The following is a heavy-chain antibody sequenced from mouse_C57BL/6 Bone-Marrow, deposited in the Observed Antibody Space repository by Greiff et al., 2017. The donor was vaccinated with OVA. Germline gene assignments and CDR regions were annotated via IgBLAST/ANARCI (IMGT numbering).Heavy chain of an antibody. Sequence: EVQLQQSGPELVKPGASVKISCKASGYTFTDYYMNWVKQSHGKSLEWIGDINPNNGGTSYNQKFKGKATLTVDKSSSTAYMESRSLTSEDSAVYYCASPYGSSYEDFDYWGQGTTLTVSS. J-gene: IGHJ2*01. CDR2: INPNNGGT. CDR3: ASPYGSSYEDFDY. D-gene: IGHD1-1*01. V-gene: IGHV1-26*01. CDR1: GYTFTDYY.